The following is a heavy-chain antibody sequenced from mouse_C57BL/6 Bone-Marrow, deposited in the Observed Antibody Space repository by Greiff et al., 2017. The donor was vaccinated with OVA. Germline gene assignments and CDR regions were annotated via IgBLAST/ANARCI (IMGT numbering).Heavy chain of an antibody. CDR1: GYTFTSYW. CDR2: IYPGNSDT. V-gene: IGHV1-5*01. J-gene: IGHJ2*01. Sequence: VQLQQSGTVLARPGASVKMSCKTSGYTFTSYWMHWVKQRPGQGLEWIGAIYPGNSDTSYNQKFKGKAKLTAVTSDSTAYMELSSLTNEDSAVYYCTRKRCGDDWGQGTTRTVAA. CDR3: TRKRCGDD.